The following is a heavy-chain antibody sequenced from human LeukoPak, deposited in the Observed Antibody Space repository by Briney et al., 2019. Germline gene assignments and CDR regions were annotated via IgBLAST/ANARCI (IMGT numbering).Heavy chain of an antibody. Sequence: GASVKVSCKASGYTFTSYGISWVRQAPGQGLEWMGWISAYNGNTNYAQKLQGRVTMTTDTSTSTAYMELRSLRSDDTAVYYCARRIYDFGSGGRSEDNWFDPWGQGTLVTVSS. J-gene: IGHJ5*02. CDR2: ISAYNGNT. CDR3: ARRIYDFGSGGRSEDNWFDP. CDR1: GYTFTSYG. D-gene: IGHD3-3*01. V-gene: IGHV1-18*01.